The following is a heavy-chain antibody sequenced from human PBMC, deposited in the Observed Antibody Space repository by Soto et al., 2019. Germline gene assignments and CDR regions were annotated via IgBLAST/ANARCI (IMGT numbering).Heavy chain of an antibody. CDR2: ISGSGGST. Sequence: GGSLRLSCAASGFTFSSYAMSWVRQAPGKGLEWVSAISGSGGSTYYADSVKGRFTISRDNSKNTLYLQMNSLRAEDTAVYYCAKIWSSSQQWLVPYYYYYMDVWGKGTTVTVSS. V-gene: IGHV3-23*01. D-gene: IGHD6-19*01. CDR1: GFTFSSYA. CDR3: AKIWSSSQQWLVPYYYYYMDV. J-gene: IGHJ6*03.